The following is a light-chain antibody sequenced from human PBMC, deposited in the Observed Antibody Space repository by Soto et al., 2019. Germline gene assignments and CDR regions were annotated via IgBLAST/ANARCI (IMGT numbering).Light chain of an antibody. J-gene: IGKJ1*01. V-gene: IGKV3-15*01. Sequence: EVVMTQSPANLSVSPGDTATLSCRASQSLGGNLAWYQQKPGQGPRLLIFRASSRATGVPARFSASGSGTEFTRTISGLQSEDFAIYYCQQYSNWPPWTFGPGTKVDIK. CDR2: RAS. CDR1: QSLGGN. CDR3: QQYSNWPPWT.